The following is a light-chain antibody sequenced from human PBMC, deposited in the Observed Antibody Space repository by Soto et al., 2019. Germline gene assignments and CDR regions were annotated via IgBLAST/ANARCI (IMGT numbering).Light chain of an antibody. J-gene: IGKJ1*01. CDR2: AAS. Sequence: QAGLSASVVSSCTITCRASQGISNYLAWYQQKPGKVPKLLIYAASTLQSGVPSRFSGSGSGTDFTLTISSLQPEDVATYYCQKYNSAPWTFGQGTKVAIK. V-gene: IGKV1-27*01. CDR1: QGISNY. CDR3: QKYNSAPWT.